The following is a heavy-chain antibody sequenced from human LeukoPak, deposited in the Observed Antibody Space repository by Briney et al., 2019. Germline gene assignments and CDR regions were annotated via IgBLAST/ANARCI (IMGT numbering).Heavy chain of an antibody. V-gene: IGHV3-30*04. CDR3: VREGQPMTTVTQFAY. D-gene: IGHD4-17*01. J-gene: IGHJ4*02. CDR1: GFTFSSYT. CDR2: ISYDGNKK. Sequence: GGSLRLSCAAFGFTFSSYTMHWVRQASGKGLEWVAIISYDGNKKYCADSVKGRFTISRDNPKNTLYLQMNSLRVEDTAVYYCVREGQPMTTVTQFAYWGQGTLVTVSS.